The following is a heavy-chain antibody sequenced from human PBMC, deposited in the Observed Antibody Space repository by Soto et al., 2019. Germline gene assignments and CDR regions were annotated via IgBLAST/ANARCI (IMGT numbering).Heavy chain of an antibody. J-gene: IGHJ5*02. V-gene: IGHV3-30-3*01. D-gene: IGHD2-15*01. Sequence: GGSLRLSCAASGLTFSSYAMHWVRQAPGKGLEWVAVISYDGSNKYYADSVKGRFTISRDNSKNTLYLQMNSLRAEDTAVYYCAREVVVAESWFDPWGQGTLVTVSS. CDR2: ISYDGSNK. CDR3: AREVVVAESWFDP. CDR1: GLTFSSYA.